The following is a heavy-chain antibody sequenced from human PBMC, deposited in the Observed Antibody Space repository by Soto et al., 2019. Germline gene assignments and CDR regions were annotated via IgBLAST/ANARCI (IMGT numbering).Heavy chain of an antibody. CDR1: GGSVYTYY. J-gene: IGHJ3*01. CDR3: AGYCSSSICPEDHYSGLGV. CDR2: ISDGGST. V-gene: IGHV4-59*02. Sequence: PSATLSLTCNVSGGSVYTYYWRLLRQARGKGLEWIGYISDGGSTTYDPSLKSRVTISVDTAKKAVSPKLSSVSDADTATYLCAGYCSSSICPEDHYSGLGVWGQGTTVT. D-gene: IGHD2-2*01.